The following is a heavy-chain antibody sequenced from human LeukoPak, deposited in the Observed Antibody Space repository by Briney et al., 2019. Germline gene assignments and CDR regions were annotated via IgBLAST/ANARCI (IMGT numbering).Heavy chain of an antibody. CDR3: AKVSYYDYVWGSYRYEGYFDY. V-gene: IGHV3-23*01. CDR1: GFTFSSYA. Sequence: GGSLRLSCAASGFTFSSYAMSWVRQAPGKGLEWVSTISGSGGSTYYADSVKGRFTISRDNSKNTLYLQMNSLRAEDTAVYYCAKVSYYDYVWGSYRYEGYFDYWGQGTLVTVSS. D-gene: IGHD3-16*02. J-gene: IGHJ4*02. CDR2: ISGSGGST.